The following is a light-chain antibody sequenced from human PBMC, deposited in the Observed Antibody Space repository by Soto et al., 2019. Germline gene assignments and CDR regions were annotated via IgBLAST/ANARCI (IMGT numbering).Light chain of an antibody. Sequence: QSVLSQPASMSGSPGQSITIPCTGASSDIGLYNYVSWYQHHPGKAPKLLTSEVNIRPSGLSDRFSASKAGNTASLTISGLQPEDEAYYYCSCLSTTSTPIVFGTGTKVTVL. J-gene: IGLJ1*01. CDR1: SSDIGLYNY. CDR2: EVN. CDR3: SCLSTTSTPIV. V-gene: IGLV2-14*01.